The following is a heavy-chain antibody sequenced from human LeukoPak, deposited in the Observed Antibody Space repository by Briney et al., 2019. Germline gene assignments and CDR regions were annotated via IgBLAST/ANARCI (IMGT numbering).Heavy chain of an antibody. CDR1: GYSISSGYY. J-gene: IGHJ3*02. CDR3: ASYHDSTGFDI. V-gene: IGHV4-59*10. D-gene: IGHD3-22*01. CDR2: IYTSGST. Sequence: SETLSLTCAVSGYSISSGYYRRWIRQPARKGLEWIGRIYTSGSTNYNPSLKSRFTMSVDTSKNQFSLKLSSVTAADTAVYYCASYHDSTGFDIWGQGTMVSVSS.